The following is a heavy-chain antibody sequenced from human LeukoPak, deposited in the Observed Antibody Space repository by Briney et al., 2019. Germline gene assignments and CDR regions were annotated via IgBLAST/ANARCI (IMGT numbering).Heavy chain of an antibody. Sequence: GGSLRLSCAASGFTFTTYWMGWVRQAPGKGLEWVANIKQDGSEKYYVDSVKGRFTISRDNAKNSLYLQMNSLRAEDTAVYYCAELGITMIGGVWGKGTTVTISS. CDR1: GFTFTTYW. J-gene: IGHJ6*04. V-gene: IGHV3-7*01. CDR2: IKQDGSEK. D-gene: IGHD3-10*02. CDR3: AELGITMIGGV.